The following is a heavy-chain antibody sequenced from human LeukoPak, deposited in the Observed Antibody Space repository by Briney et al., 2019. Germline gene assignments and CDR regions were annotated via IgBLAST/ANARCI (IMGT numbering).Heavy chain of an antibody. CDR3: AKEGGYSGSYIDY. J-gene: IGHJ4*02. Sequence: PGGSLRLSCAASGFTFSSYAMSWVRQAPGKGLEWVSTISGSGGSTYHADSVKGRFTISRDNSKNTLYLQMNSLRAEDTAVYYCAKEGGYSGSYIDYWGQGTLVTVSS. CDR1: GFTFSSYA. V-gene: IGHV3-23*01. D-gene: IGHD1-26*01. CDR2: ISGSGGST.